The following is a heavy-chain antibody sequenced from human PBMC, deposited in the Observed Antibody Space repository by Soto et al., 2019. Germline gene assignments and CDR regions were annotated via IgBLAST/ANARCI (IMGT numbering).Heavy chain of an antibody. CDR2: IIPIFGTA. CDR1: GGTFSSYA. CDR3: AKGAGPPWFDP. V-gene: IGHV1-69*06. Sequence: SVKVSCKASGGTFSSYAISCVRQAPGQGLEWMGGIIPIFGTANYAQKFQGRVTITADKSTSTAYMELSSLRSEDTAVYYCAKGAGPPWFDPWGQGTLVTVSS. J-gene: IGHJ5*02.